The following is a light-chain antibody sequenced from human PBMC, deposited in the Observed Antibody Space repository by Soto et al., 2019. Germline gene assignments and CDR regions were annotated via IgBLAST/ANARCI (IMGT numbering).Light chain of an antibody. Sequence: EIVLTQSPATLSLSPGERATLSCRASQSVSSYLAWYQQKPGQAPRLLIYDASNRATGIPARFSGSGSGTDFTLSISSLEPADFAVYYCQHRSNWPQTFGQGTKLEIK. CDR1: QSVSSY. CDR3: QHRSNWPQT. J-gene: IGKJ2*01. V-gene: IGKV3-11*01. CDR2: DAS.